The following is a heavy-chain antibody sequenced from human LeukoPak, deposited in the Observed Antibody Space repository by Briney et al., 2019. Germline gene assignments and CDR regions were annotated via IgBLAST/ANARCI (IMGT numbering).Heavy chain of an antibody. CDR1: GGSFSGYY. D-gene: IGHD3-10*01. CDR3: ARGPRKGSGSYYSLFDY. Sequence: SETLSLTSTVYGGSFSGYYWSWIRQPPGKGLEWIGEINHSGSTNYNPSLKSRVTISVDTSKNQFSLKLSSVTAADTAVYYCARGPRKGSGSYYSLFDYWGQGTLVTVSS. CDR2: INHSGST. V-gene: IGHV4-34*01. J-gene: IGHJ4*02.